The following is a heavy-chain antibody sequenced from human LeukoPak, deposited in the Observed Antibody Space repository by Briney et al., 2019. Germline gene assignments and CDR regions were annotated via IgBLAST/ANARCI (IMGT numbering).Heavy chain of an antibody. V-gene: IGHV3-23*01. CDR3: AKDRTMEYSPYFDY. CDR2: ISGSGGST. D-gene: IGHD4/OR15-4a*01. J-gene: IGHJ4*02. Sequence: PGGSLRLSCAASGFTFSSYAMSWVRQAPGKGLEWVSAISGSGGSTYYADSVKGRFTISRDNSKNTLYLQMNGLRAEDTAVYYCAKDRTMEYSPYFDYWGQGTLVTVSS. CDR1: GFTFSSYA.